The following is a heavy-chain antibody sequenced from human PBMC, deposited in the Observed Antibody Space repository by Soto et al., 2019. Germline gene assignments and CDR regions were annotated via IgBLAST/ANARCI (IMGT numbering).Heavy chain of an antibody. Sequence: GGSLRLSCAASGYTFSSYSMNWVRQAPGKGLEWVSYISSSSTNMYYADSVKGRFTISRDNAKNSLYLQMNSLRAEDTAVYYCARGDGGYYGMDVWGQGTTVTVSS. D-gene: IGHD3-16*01. CDR1: GYTFSSYS. J-gene: IGHJ6*02. V-gene: IGHV3-48*04. CDR2: ISSSSTNM. CDR3: ARGDGGYYGMDV.